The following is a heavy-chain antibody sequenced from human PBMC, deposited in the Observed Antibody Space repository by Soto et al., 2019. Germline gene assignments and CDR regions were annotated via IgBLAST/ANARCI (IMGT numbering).Heavy chain of an antibody. Sequence: KVSCKASGGTFSSYAISWVRQAPGQGLEWMGTIYPGDSDTRYSPSFQGQVTISADKSINTAYLQWSSLKASDTAMYYCARWLRGYSGYDSSYGMDVWGQGTTVTVSS. CDR1: GGTFSSYA. CDR3: ARWLRGYSGYDSSYGMDV. V-gene: IGHV5-51*01. D-gene: IGHD5-12*01. CDR2: IYPGDSDT. J-gene: IGHJ6*02.